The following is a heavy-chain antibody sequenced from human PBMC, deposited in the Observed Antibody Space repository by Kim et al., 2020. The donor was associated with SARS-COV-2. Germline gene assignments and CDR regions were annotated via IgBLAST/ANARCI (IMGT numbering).Heavy chain of an antibody. Sequence: GGSLRLSCAASGFSFGNYAMTWVRQAPGKGLEWVSSISGSGGTTYYTDSVKGRFSISRDNSKNTVSLQMNSLGAEDTALYYCARDKYCTSSSCSGMGWYFDLWGRGSLVTVSS. CDR1: GFSFGNYA. D-gene: IGHD2-2*01. CDR3: ARDKYCTSSSCSGMGWYFDL. CDR2: ISGSGGTT. V-gene: IGHV3-23*01. J-gene: IGHJ2*01.